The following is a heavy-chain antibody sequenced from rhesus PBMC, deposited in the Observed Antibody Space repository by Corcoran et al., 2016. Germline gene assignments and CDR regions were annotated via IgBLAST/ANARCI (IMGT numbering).Heavy chain of an antibody. Sequence: QVQLQESGPGVVKPSETLSLTCAVSGGSISDSYRWSWIRQPPGKGLEWIGYIYGSRTSTNCNPPLKSRVTISKDTSKNQFSLKLSSVTAADTAVYYCARGLYSGYTMYYFDYWGQGVLVTVSS. CDR2: IYGSRTST. V-gene: IGHV4S10*01. D-gene: IGHD5-24*01. CDR1: GGSISDSYR. CDR3: ARGLYSGYTMYYFDY. J-gene: IGHJ4*01.